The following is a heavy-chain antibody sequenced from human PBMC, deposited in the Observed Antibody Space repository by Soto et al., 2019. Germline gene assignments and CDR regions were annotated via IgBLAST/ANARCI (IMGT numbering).Heavy chain of an antibody. CDR3: ARGGPQSSGRYNWFDP. V-gene: IGHV1-46*01. J-gene: IGHJ5*02. D-gene: IGHD6-19*01. Sequence: ASVKVSCKASGYTFTSYYMHWVRQAPGQGLEWMGIINPSGGSTSYAQKFQGRVTMTRDTSTSTVYMELSSLRSEDTAVYYCARGGPQSSGRYNWFDPWGQGTLVTVSS. CDR2: INPSGGST. CDR1: GYTFTSYY.